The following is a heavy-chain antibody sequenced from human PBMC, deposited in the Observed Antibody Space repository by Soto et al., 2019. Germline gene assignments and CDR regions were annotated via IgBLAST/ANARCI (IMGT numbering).Heavy chain of an antibody. CDR2: IFYLGSS. V-gene: IGHV4-39*01. D-gene: IGHD3-3*02. CDR1: VDSIISSDFY. Sequence: SYTLTLTCTVSVDSIISSDFYWNWVRHPPGKGLEWIGSIFYLGSSYYNPALQSPVTMSVDTSKNQFSLRLRPVTAAETALYFCARHSLALRKNNWFDPWGQGIMVTVPA. CDR3: ARHSLALRKNNWFDP. J-gene: IGHJ5*02.